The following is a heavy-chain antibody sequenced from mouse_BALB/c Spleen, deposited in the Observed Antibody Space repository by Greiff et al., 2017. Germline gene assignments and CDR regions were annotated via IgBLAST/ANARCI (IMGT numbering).Heavy chain of an antibody. CDR2: IYWDDDK. J-gene: IGHJ3*01. CDR1: GFSLSTSGMG. CDR3: AAVPITTGFAY. V-gene: IGHV8-12*01. D-gene: IGHD1-1*01. Sequence: QVTLKESGPGILQPSQTLSLTCSFSGFSLSTSGMGVSWIRQPSGQGLEWLAHIYWDDDKRYNPSLKSRLTISKDTSSNQVFLKITSVDTADTATYYCAAVPITTGFAYWGQGTLVTVSA.